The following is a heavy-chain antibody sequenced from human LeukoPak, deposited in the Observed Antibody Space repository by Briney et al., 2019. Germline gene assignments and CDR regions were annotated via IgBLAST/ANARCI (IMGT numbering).Heavy chain of an antibody. CDR3: ARMPGRNRYDFWSGYYTRWFDP. CDR1: GYTFTSHD. CDR2: MNPNSGNT. Sequence: ASVKVSCKASGYTFTSHDINWVRQATGQGLEWMGWMNPNSGNTGYAQKFQGRVTMTRNTSISTAYMELSSLRSEDTAVYYCARMPGRNRYDFWSGYYTRWFDPWGQGTLVTVSS. D-gene: IGHD3-3*01. V-gene: IGHV1-8*01. J-gene: IGHJ5*02.